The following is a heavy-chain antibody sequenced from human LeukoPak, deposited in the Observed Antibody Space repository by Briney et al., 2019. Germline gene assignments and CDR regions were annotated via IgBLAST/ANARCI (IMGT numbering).Heavy chain of an antibody. V-gene: IGHV1-8*03. D-gene: IGHD3-22*01. Sequence: GASVKVSCKASGYTYTAFDINWVRQATGQGLEWMGWMNPNSGSTGYAQKFQGRVTITRNASISTAYMELSSLRSEDTAVYYCARAWDYYDSSGYRYWGQGTLVTVSS. CDR2: MNPNSGST. CDR1: GYTYTAFD. J-gene: IGHJ4*02. CDR3: ARAWDYYDSSGYRY.